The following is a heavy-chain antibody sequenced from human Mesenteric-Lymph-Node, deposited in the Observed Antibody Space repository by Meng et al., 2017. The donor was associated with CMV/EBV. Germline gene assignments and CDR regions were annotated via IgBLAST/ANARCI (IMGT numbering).Heavy chain of an antibody. Sequence: ASVKVSCKASGYTFTGHYMHWVRQAPGQGLEWMGWINPNSDGTNYAQKFQGRVTMTRDTSINTAYMELTRLTSDDTAVYYCARIRITIFGVVISIDYWGQGTLVTVSS. J-gene: IGHJ4*02. CDR1: GYTFTGHY. V-gene: IGHV1-2*02. CDR2: INPNSDGT. D-gene: IGHD3-3*01. CDR3: ARIRITIFGVVISIDY.